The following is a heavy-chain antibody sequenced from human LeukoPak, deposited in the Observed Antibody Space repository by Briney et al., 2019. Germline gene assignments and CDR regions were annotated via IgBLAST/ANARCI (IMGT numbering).Heavy chain of an antibody. V-gene: IGHV4-59*01. J-gene: IGHJ4*02. CDR1: GGSISSYY. D-gene: IGHD3-22*01. CDR2: LYYSGRT. Sequence: SETLSLTCTVSGGSISSYYWSWIRQPPGKGLEWIGYLYYSGRTKYNPSLKSRVTISVDTSQNQFSLKLSSVTAADTAVYYCARALYDSSAYYYFDYWGQGTLVTVSS. CDR3: ARALYDSSAYYYFDY.